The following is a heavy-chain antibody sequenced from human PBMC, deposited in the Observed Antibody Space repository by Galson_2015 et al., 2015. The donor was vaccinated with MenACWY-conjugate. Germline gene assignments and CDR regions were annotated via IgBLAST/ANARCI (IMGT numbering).Heavy chain of an antibody. D-gene: IGHD5-18*01. Sequence: QSGAEVKKPGESLTISCEGSGYSFTSYWIGWVRQMPGKGLEWMGIVYPGDSETRYSPSFQGQVTISADKSISTAYLQWSSLKASDTAMYYCARGGFTYGDAFDIWGQGTMVTVSS. J-gene: IGHJ3*02. CDR1: GYSFTSYW. CDR2: VYPGDSET. V-gene: IGHV5-51*03. CDR3: ARGGFTYGDAFDI.